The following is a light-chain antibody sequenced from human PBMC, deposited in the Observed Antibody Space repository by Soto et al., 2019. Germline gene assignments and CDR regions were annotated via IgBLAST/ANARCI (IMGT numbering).Light chain of an antibody. CDR2: AVS. J-gene: IGLJ2*01. CDR1: SSDVGDHNY. V-gene: IGLV2-14*03. Sequence: QSALTQPASVSGSPGQSITISCTGTSSDVGDHNYVSWYQQQPGKAPKLMIYAVSNRRSGVSNRFSGSKSGNTASLTISGLQAEDEADYYCSSYTTSSTVIFGGGTKLTVL. CDR3: SSYTTSSTVI.